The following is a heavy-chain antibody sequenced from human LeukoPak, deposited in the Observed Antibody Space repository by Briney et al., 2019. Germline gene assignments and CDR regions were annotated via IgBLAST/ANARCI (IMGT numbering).Heavy chain of an antibody. V-gene: IGHV3-30-3*01. D-gene: IGHD3-3*01. CDR2: ISYDGSNK. Sequence: HPGRSLRLSCAASGFTFSSYAMHWVRQAPGKGLEWVAVISYDGSNKYYADSVKGRFTISRDNSKNTLYLQMNSLRAEDTAVYYCARDCGPPNVLRFLELDAFDIWGQGTMVTVSS. CDR3: ARDCGPPNVLRFLELDAFDI. J-gene: IGHJ3*02. CDR1: GFTFSSYA.